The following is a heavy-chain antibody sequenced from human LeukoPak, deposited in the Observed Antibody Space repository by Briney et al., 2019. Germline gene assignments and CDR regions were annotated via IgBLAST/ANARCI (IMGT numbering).Heavy chain of an antibody. J-gene: IGHJ4*02. CDR3: ARGVGNFRYYFDY. CDR1: GFTSSTYA. D-gene: IGHD2/OR15-2a*01. V-gene: IGHV3-21*01. Sequence: GGSLRLSCAASGFTSSTYAMNWVRQAPGKGLEWVSSISSTGTYIYYADFLEGRFTISRDNAKNSLYLQMNSLRAEDTAVYYCARGVGNFRYYFDYWGQGTLVTVSS. CDR2: ISSTGTYI.